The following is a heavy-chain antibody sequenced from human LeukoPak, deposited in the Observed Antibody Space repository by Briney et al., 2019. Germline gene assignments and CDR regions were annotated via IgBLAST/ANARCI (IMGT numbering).Heavy chain of an antibody. CDR1: GFTFSSYA. J-gene: IGHJ4*02. V-gene: IGHV3-23*01. CDR3: AKDRRRWLQLELGYYFDY. D-gene: IGHD5-24*01. CDR2: ISGSGGST. Sequence: GGSLRLSCAASGFTFSSYAMSWVRQAPGKGLEWVSAISGSGGSTYYADSVKGRFTISRDNSKNTLYLQMNSLRAEDTAVYYCAKDRRRWLQLELGYYFDYWGQGTLVTVSS.